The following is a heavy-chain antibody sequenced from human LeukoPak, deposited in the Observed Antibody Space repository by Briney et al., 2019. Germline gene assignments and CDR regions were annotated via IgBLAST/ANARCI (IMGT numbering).Heavy chain of an antibody. CDR3: ARGSHDRWFDP. CDR1: GYTFTGYY. J-gene: IGHJ5*02. CDR2: IIPIFGTA. Sequence: SVKVSCKASGYTFTGYYMHWVRQAPGQGLEWMGGIIPIFGTANYAQKFQGRVTITADESTSTAYMELSSLRSEDTAVYYCARGSHDRWFDPWGQGTLVTVSS. V-gene: IGHV1-69*13. D-gene: IGHD1-1*01.